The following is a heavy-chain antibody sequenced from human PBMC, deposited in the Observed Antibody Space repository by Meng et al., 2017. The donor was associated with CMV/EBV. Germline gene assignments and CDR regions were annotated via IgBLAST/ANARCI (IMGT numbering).Heavy chain of an antibody. J-gene: IGHJ5*02. CDR1: GFIFESRV. CDR3: AKSHDTAGGVFAS. V-gene: IGHV3-43*02. Sequence: AASGFIFESRVRHWVRQVPGKGLEWVSLISGDGESTYYIDSVKGRFTISRDNSKNSLSLQMNNLRTEDTALYYCAKSHDTAGGVFASWGQGTLVTVSS. CDR2: ISGDGEST. D-gene: IGHD6-25*01.